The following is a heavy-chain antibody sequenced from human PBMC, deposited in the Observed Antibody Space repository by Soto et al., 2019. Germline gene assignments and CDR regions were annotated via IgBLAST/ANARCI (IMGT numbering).Heavy chain of an antibody. J-gene: IGHJ3*02. Sequence: GASVKVSCKASGYTFTSYGISWVRQAPGQGLEWMGWISAYNGNTNYAQKIQGRVTMTTDTSTSTAYMELRSLRIDDTAVYYCARVRVSFNLGSGAFDIWGQGTMVTVSS. D-gene: IGHD3-10*01. CDR2: ISAYNGNT. CDR3: ARVRVSFNLGSGAFDI. V-gene: IGHV1-18*01. CDR1: GYTFTSYG.